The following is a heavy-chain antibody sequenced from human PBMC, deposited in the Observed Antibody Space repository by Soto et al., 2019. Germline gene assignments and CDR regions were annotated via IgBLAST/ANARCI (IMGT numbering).Heavy chain of an antibody. D-gene: IGHD2-15*01. CDR1: GFTFTSSA. CDR2: IVVGSGNT. J-gene: IGHJ5*02. V-gene: IGHV1-58*01. CDR3: ARDHSGYCSGGSCYSNKYNWFDP. Sequence: SVKVSCKASGFTFTSSAVQWVRQARGQRLEWIGWIVVGSGNTNYAQKFQERVTITRDMSTSTAYMELSSLRSEDTAVYYCARDHSGYCSGGSCYSNKYNWFDPWGQGTLVTVSS.